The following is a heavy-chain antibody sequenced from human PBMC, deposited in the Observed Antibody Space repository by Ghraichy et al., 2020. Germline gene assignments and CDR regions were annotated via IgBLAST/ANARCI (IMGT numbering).Heavy chain of an antibody. V-gene: IGHV4-34*01. CDR1: GGSFSGYY. CDR2: INHSGST. Sequence: SETLSLTCAVYGGSFSGYYWSWIRQPPGKGLEWIGEINHSGSTNYNPSLKSRVTISVDTSKNQFSLKLSSVTVADTAVYYCARALYCSGGSCYFYFDYWGQGTLVTVSS. J-gene: IGHJ4*02. CDR3: ARALYCSGGSCYFYFDY. D-gene: IGHD2-15*01.